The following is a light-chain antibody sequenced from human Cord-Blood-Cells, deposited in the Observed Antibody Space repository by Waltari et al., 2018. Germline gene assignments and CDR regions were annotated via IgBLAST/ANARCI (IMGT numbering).Light chain of an antibody. CDR2: STN. CDR3: VLYMGSGISR. J-gene: IGLJ3*02. Sequence: QTVVTQEPSFLVSPGGTVTLTCGLSSGSVSTSYYPSWYQQTPGQAPRTLIYSTNTRSSGVPDRFSGSILGNKAALTITGAQADDESDYYCVLYMGSGISRFGGGTKLTVL. CDR1: SGSVSTSYY. V-gene: IGLV8-61*01.